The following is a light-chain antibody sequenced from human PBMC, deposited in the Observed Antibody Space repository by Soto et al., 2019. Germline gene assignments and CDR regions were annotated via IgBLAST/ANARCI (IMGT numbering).Light chain of an antibody. CDR2: GND. Sequence: QSVLTQPPSASGTPGQRVTISCSGSRSNIGRNTVNWYQQFSGTAPKLLIYGNDQRPSGVPDRFSGSKSGTSASLAISGLQSADEADYYCAAWDDSLNGVVFGGGTKLTVL. V-gene: IGLV1-44*01. J-gene: IGLJ2*01. CDR3: AAWDDSLNGVV. CDR1: RSNIGRNT.